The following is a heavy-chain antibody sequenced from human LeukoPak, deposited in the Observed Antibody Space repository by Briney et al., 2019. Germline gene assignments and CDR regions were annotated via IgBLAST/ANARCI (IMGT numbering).Heavy chain of an antibody. CDR2: INSDGSST. D-gene: IGHD2-2*02. Sequence: PGGSLRLSCAASGFTFSSYWMHWVRQAPGKGLVWVSRINSDGSSTSYADSVKGRFTISRDNAKNTPYLQMNSLRAEDTAVYYCARDTTIVVVPAAIGDFDYWGQGTLVTVSS. V-gene: IGHV3-74*01. CDR3: ARDTTIVVVPAAIGDFDY. J-gene: IGHJ4*02. CDR1: GFTFSSYW.